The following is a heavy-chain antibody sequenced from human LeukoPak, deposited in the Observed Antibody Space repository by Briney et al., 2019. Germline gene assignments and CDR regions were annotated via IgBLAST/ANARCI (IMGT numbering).Heavy chain of an antibody. D-gene: IGHD4-17*01. CDR3: AKDLNYGDLLDY. CDR1: GFTFSDRY. J-gene: IGHJ4*02. V-gene: IGHV3-11*04. CDR2: ISPNGNTI. Sequence: PGGSLRLSCGAAGFTFSDRYMSWIRQAPGKGMEWVAYISPNGNTIRYADSVKGRFTISRDNAKNSLFLQVNSLRAEDTAMYYCAKDLNYGDLLDYWGQGTLVTVSS.